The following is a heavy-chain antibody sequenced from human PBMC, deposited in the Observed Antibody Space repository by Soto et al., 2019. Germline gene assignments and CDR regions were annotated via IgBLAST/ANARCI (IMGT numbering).Heavy chain of an antibody. CDR1: GFTFTRYS. V-gene: IGHV3-21*06. CDR3: ARESEDLTSNFDY. J-gene: IGHJ4*02. CDR2: ISSTTNYI. Sequence: LRLSCAASGFTFTRYSMNWVRQAPGKGLEWVSSISSTTNYIYYGDSMKGRFTISRDNAKNSLYLEMNSLRVEDTAVYYCARESEDLTSNFDYWGQGTLVTVSS.